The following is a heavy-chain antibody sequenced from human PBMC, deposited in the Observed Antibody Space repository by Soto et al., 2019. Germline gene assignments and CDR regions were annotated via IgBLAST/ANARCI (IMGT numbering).Heavy chain of an antibody. V-gene: IGHV3-13*01. CDR3: ARGAPYDFWSGYFSLYYMDV. Sequence: GGSLRLSCAASGFTFSSYDMHWVRQATGKGLEWVSAIGTAGDTYYPGSVKGRFTISRENAKNSLYLQMNSLRAGDTAVYYCARGAPYDFWSGYFSLYYMDVWGKGTTVTVSS. D-gene: IGHD3-3*01. CDR1: GFTFSSYD. J-gene: IGHJ6*03. CDR2: IGTAGDT.